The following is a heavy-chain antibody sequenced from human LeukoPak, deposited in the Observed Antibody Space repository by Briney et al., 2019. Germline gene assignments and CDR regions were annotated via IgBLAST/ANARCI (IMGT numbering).Heavy chain of an antibody. V-gene: IGHV1-69*06. CDR3: ARVWKMATIPGSLDY. J-gene: IGHJ4*02. Sequence: GSSVKVSCKASGGTFSSYAISWVRQAPGQGLEWMGGIIPIFGTANYAQKFQGRVTITADKSTSTAYMELSSLRSEDTAVYYCARVWKMATIPGSLDYWGQGTLVTVSS. CDR1: GGTFSSYA. D-gene: IGHD5-24*01. CDR2: IIPIFGTA.